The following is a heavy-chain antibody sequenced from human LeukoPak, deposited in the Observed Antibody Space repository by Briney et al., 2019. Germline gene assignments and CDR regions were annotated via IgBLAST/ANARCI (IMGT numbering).Heavy chain of an antibody. D-gene: IGHD6-13*01. J-gene: IGHJ6*03. CDR3: AIDERSSLRYYYYYMDV. CDR1: GGSISSSNW. V-gene: IGHV4-4*02. CDR2: IYYSGST. Sequence: SGTLSLTCAVSGGSISSSNWWSWVRQPPGKGLEWIGSIYYSGSTYYNPSLKSRVTISVDTSKNQFSLKLSSVTAADTAVYYCAIDERSSLRYYYYYMDVWGKGTTVTVSS.